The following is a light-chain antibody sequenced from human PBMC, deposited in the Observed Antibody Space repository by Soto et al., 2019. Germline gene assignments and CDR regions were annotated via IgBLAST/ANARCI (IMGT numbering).Light chain of an antibody. J-gene: IGKJ1*01. CDR1: QSISSW. V-gene: IGKV1-5*03. CDR3: QQYNSYSWT. CDR2: RAS. Sequence: DIQMTQSPSTLSASVGDRVTITCRASQSISSWLAWYQQKPGKAPKLLIYRASSLDSGVPSRFSGTGSGSEFTLTISSLQPDDFATYYCQQYNSYSWTFGPGTKVDIK.